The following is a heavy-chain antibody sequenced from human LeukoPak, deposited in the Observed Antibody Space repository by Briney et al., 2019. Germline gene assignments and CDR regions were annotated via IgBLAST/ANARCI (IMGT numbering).Heavy chain of an antibody. CDR3: AREYSNPLRYFDY. CDR1: GGPISSGSYY. CDR2: IYPSGST. D-gene: IGHD4-11*01. V-gene: IGHV4-61*09. J-gene: IGHJ4*02. Sequence: SETLSLTCTVSGGPISSGSYYWSWIRQPAGKGLEWIGHIYPSGSTNYNPSLKSRVTISIDKSRNQFSLNLNSVTAADTAVYYCAREYSNPLRYFDYWGQGTLVTVSS.